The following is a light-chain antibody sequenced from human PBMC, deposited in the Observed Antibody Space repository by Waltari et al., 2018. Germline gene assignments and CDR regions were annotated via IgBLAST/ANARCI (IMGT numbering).Light chain of an antibody. CDR3: QQYGNSLWT. CDR2: DAS. CDR1: QGVSDNY. Sequence: EIVLTQSPTTLSLSPGERATLSCRASQGVSDNYLAWYQQRPGQAPRLLIFDASSRASGIPDRFRAGGSGTDFILTIRGLEPEDSAVYYCQQYGNSLWTFGQGTRVEI. V-gene: IGKV3-20*01. J-gene: IGKJ1*01.